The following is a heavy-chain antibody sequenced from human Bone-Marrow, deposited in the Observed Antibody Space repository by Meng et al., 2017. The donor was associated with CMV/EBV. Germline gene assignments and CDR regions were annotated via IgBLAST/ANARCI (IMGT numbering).Heavy chain of an antibody. D-gene: IGHD3-3*01. CDR1: GFTFSSYA. CDR3: AKDNYDFWSPYSRGWFDP. J-gene: IGHJ5*02. CDR2: IRYDGSDK. Sequence: GESLKISCAASGFTFSSYAMHWVRQAPGKGLEWVAFIRYDGSDKYYANSVKGRFTISRDTSENTLYLQMNSLRAEDTAVYFCAKDNYDFWSPYSRGWFDPWGPGTLVTVSS. V-gene: IGHV3-30*02.